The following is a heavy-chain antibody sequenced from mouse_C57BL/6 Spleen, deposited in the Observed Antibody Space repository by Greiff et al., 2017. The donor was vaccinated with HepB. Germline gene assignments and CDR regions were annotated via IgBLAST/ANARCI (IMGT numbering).Heavy chain of an antibody. D-gene: IGHD2-13*01. V-gene: IGHV5-6*01. Sequence: EVMLVESGGDLVKPGGSLKLSCAASGFTFSSYGMSWVRQTPDKRLEWVATISSGGSYTYYPDSVKGRFTISRDNAKNTLYLQRSSLKSEDTAMYYCARHGDGYYSMDYWGQGTSVTVSS. CDR1: GFTFSSYG. J-gene: IGHJ4*01. CDR2: ISSGGSYT. CDR3: ARHGDGYYSMDY.